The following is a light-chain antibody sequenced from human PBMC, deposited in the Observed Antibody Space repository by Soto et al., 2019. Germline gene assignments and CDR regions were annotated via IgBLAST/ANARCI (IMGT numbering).Light chain of an antibody. V-gene: IGLV2-8*01. J-gene: IGLJ1*01. CDR3: ISYTDRQSYL. Sequence: QSALTQSPSASGSPGQSVTISCTGTSSDIGGYDSVSWYQQHPGKAPKVMIYDVSKRPSGVPDRFSGSKSGITASLTISGLQTEDEADYYCISYTDRQSYLFGTGTKVTVL. CDR2: DVS. CDR1: SSDIGGYDS.